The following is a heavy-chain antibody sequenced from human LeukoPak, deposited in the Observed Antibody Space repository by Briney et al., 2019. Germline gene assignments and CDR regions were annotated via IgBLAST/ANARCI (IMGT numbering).Heavy chain of an antibody. D-gene: IGHD4/OR15-4a*01. J-gene: IGHJ4*02. Sequence: ASVKVSCKASGGTFSSYAISWVRQASGQGLEWMGGIIPIFGTANYAQKFQGRVTITADESTSTAYMELSSLRSEDTAVYYCARTRANYPFDYWGQGTLVTVSS. CDR3: ARTRANYPFDY. CDR2: IIPIFGTA. CDR1: GGTFSSYA. V-gene: IGHV1-69*13.